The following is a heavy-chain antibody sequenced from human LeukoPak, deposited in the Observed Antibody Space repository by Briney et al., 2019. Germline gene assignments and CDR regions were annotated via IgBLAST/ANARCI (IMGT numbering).Heavy chain of an antibody. CDR2: INQDGSEK. CDR1: GFTFSRYW. D-gene: IGHD4-23*01. Sequence: GGSLRLSCAASGFTFSRYWMSWVRQAPGKGLEWVANINQDGSEKYYVDSVKGRFTISRDNAKNSLYLQMNSLRAEDTALYYCARDLDYGGNSGVVGYWGQGTLVTVSS. V-gene: IGHV3-7*04. J-gene: IGHJ4*02. CDR3: ARDLDYGGNSGVVGY.